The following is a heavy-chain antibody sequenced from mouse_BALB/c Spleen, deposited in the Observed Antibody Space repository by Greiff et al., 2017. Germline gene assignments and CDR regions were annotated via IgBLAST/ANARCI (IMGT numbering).Heavy chain of an antibody. V-gene: IGHV1-14*01. D-gene: IGHD2-2*01. J-gene: IGHJ2*01. CDR3: AREGTYGSYYFDY. Sequence: EVQLQQSGPELVKPGASVKMSCKASGYTFTSYVMHWVKQKPGQGLEWIGYINPYNDGTKYNEKFKGKATLTSDKSSSTAYMELSSLTSEDSAVYYCAREGTYGSYYFDYWGQGTTLTVSS. CDR2: INPYNDGT. CDR1: GYTFTSYV.